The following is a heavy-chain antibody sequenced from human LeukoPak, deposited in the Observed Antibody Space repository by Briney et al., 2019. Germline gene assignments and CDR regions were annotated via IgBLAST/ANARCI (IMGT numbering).Heavy chain of an antibody. Sequence: PGGSLRLSCAASGFTFSTYAMSWVRQAPGKGLEWVSTFSGSGGRTLYADPVKGRFTISRDNAKNSLYLQMNSLRAEDTAVYYCARDLRPYGPLGYWGQGTLVTVSS. J-gene: IGHJ4*02. D-gene: IGHD1-26*01. CDR2: FSGSGGRT. CDR3: ARDLRPYGPLGY. V-gene: IGHV3-23*01. CDR1: GFTFSTYA.